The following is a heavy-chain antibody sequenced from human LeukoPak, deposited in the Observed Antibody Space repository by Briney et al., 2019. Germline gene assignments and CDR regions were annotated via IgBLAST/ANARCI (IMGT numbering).Heavy chain of an antibody. CDR1: GFTISTKY. Sequence: GGSLRLSCAASGFTISTKYMTWVRQAPGKGLEWVSVIYANTNTRYADSVKGRFTISRDTSKNTLYLQMNSLRAEDTAVYYCAGGQGYLIELWGQGTLVTVSS. J-gene: IGHJ4*02. CDR3: AGGQGYLIEL. CDR2: IYANTNT. V-gene: IGHV3-53*01. D-gene: IGHD2-15*01.